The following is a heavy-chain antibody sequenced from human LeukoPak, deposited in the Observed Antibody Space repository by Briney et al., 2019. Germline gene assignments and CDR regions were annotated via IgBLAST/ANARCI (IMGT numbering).Heavy chain of an antibody. Sequence: GGSLRLSCAASGFTFSTYAMSWVRQAPGRGLEWVSGICGSGGCTYYADSVKGRFTISGDNSKNTLYLQMNSLRAEDTAVYYCAKDGQQLPDYWGQGTLVTVSS. CDR2: ICGSGGCT. V-gene: IGHV3-23*01. CDR1: GFTFSTYA. D-gene: IGHD6-13*01. CDR3: AKDGQQLPDY. J-gene: IGHJ4*02.